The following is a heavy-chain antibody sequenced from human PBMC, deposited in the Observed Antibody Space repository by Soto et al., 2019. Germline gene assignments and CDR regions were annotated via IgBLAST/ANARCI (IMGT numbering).Heavy chain of an antibody. CDR2: IYYSGSA. CDR1: GGSISSSNYY. V-gene: IGHV4-39*01. Sequence: SETLSLTCTVSGGSISSSNYYWGWIRQSPGKGLEWFGSIYYSGSAYYNPSLRSRVTISVDTSKNQFSLKLRSVTAADTAVYLCARMYTGSGYQGHIDYWGQGTLVTVAS. J-gene: IGHJ4*02. D-gene: IGHD5-12*01. CDR3: ARMYTGSGYQGHIDY.